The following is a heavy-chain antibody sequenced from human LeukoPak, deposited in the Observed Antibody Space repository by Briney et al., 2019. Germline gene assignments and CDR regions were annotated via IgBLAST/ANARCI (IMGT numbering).Heavy chain of an antibody. Sequence: ASVKVSCKASGYTFTNYYMHWVRQAPGQGLEWMGIINPSGGYTSYAQKFQGRVTMARDTSTSTVSMELSSLRSEDTAVYFCARQEDSSGYYYYYWGQGTLVTVSS. CDR3: ARQEDSSGYYYYY. CDR2: INPSGGYT. CDR1: GYTFTNYY. V-gene: IGHV1-46*01. J-gene: IGHJ4*02. D-gene: IGHD3-22*01.